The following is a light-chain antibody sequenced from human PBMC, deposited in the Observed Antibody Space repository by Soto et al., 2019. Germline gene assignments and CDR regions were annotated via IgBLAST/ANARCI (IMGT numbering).Light chain of an antibody. J-gene: IGKJ1*01. Sequence: ETVLAQSPATLSLSPGERATLSCRASQSVSNNLAWYQQKPGQAPRLLIYGASSRATGIPDRFSGSGSGTDFTLTISRLEPEDFAVYYCQQYGSSGTFGQGTKVDIK. V-gene: IGKV3-20*01. CDR3: QQYGSSGT. CDR2: GAS. CDR1: QSVSNN.